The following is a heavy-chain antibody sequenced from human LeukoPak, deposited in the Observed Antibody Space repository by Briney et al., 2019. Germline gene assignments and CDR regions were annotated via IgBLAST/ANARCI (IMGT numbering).Heavy chain of an antibody. Sequence: QPRGSLRLSRVGSGFTFSSSWMHWVRQTPGKGLVWVSRINIEGTSTAYADAVKGRFTISRDDAKNTLYLQMNSLRGEDTAVYYCPRGCTTTACPSHDWGQGTLVTVSS. V-gene: IGHV3-74*01. CDR3: PRGCTTTACPSHD. J-gene: IGHJ4*02. CDR1: GFTFSSSW. CDR2: INIEGTST. D-gene: IGHD2/OR15-2a*01.